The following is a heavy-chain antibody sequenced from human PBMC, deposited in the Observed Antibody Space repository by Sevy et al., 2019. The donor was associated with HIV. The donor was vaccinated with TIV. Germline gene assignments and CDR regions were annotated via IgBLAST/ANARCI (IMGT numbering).Heavy chain of an antibody. D-gene: IGHD3-10*01. J-gene: IGHJ6*02. Sequence: GGSLRLSCAASGFTFSSYDMYWVRQVRGKGLEWVSAIGIAGDSYYPDSVKGRFNISRDNANNSLYLQMNSLRAADTAIYYCTKAQLSGGVRGHRYGMDVWGQGTTVTVSS. CDR1: GFTFSSYD. CDR3: TKAQLSGGVRGHRYGMDV. V-gene: IGHV3-13*01. CDR2: IGIAGDS.